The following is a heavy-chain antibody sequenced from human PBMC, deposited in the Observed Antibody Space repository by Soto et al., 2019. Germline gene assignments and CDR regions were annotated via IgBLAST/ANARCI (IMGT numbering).Heavy chain of an antibody. J-gene: IGHJ4*02. V-gene: IGHV4-34*01. D-gene: IGHD3-3*01. CDR1: GGSFSGYY. Sequence: QVQLQQWGAGLLKPSETLSLTCAVYGGSFSGYYWSWIRQPPGKGLEWIGEINHSGSTNYNPSLKSRVTISVDTSKNQFSLKLSSVTAADTAVYYCARGIPPYDFWSGYPRGYFDYWGQGTLVTVSS. CDR3: ARGIPPYDFWSGYPRGYFDY. CDR2: INHSGST.